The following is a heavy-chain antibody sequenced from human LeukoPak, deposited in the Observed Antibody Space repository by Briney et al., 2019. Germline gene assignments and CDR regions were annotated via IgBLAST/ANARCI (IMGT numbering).Heavy chain of an antibody. CDR1: GFTFSSYA. Sequence: GGSLSLSCAASGFTFSSYAMSWVRQAPGKGLEWVSAISGSGGSTYYADSVKGRFTISRDNSKNTLYLQMNSLRAEDTAVYYCAKGGPLVSGYPNLYYYYYGMDVWGQGTTVTVSS. CDR2: ISGSGGST. V-gene: IGHV3-23*01. CDR3: AKGGPLVSGYPNLYYYYYGMDV. D-gene: IGHD3-3*01. J-gene: IGHJ6*02.